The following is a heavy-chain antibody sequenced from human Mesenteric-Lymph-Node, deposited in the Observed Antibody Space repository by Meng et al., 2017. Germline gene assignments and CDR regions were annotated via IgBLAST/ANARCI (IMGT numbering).Heavy chain of an antibody. J-gene: IGHJ3*02. CDR1: GGSISSSSYY. CDR2: IYYSGST. CDR3: ATLGATKASDNDAFDI. D-gene: IGHD1-26*01. V-gene: IGHV4-39*07. Sequence: SETLSLTCTVSGGSISSSSYYWGWIRQPPGKGLEWIGSIYYSGSTYYNPSLKSRVTISVDTSKNQFSLKLSSVTAADTAVYYCATLGATKASDNDAFDIWGQGTMVTVSS.